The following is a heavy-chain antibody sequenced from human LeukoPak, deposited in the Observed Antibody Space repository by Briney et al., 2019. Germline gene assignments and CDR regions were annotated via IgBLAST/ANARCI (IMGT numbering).Heavy chain of an antibody. CDR2: IYSGGNT. CDR3: AVYSSLDY. CDR1: GFTVSNNY. D-gene: IGHD3-22*01. V-gene: IGHV3-53*01. J-gene: IGHJ4*02. Sequence: GVSLRLSCAASGFTVSNNYMSWVRQAPGKGLEWVSLIYSGGNTYYADSVRGRFSISRDNSKNTLYLQMNSLRAEDTAIYYCAVYSSLDYWSQGTLVTVSS.